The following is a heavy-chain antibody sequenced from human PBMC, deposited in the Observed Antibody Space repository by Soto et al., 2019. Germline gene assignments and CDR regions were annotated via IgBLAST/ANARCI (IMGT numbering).Heavy chain of an antibody. D-gene: IGHD2-8*01. CDR1: GGTFSSYA. Sequence: GASVKVSCKASGGTFSSYAISWVRQAPGQGLEWMGGIIPIFGTANYAQKFQGRVTITADESTSTAYMELSSLRSEDTAVYYCARVPGYCTNALLCYYYGMDVWGQGTTVTVSS. V-gene: IGHV1-69*13. CDR2: IIPIFGTA. CDR3: ARVPGYCTNALLCYYYGMDV. J-gene: IGHJ6*02.